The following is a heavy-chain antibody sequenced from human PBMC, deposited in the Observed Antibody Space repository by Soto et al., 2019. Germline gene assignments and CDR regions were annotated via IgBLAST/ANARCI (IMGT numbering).Heavy chain of an antibody. V-gene: IGHV3-74*01. J-gene: IGHJ4*02. CDR3: ARVSGGTIFGVVADFDY. D-gene: IGHD3-3*01. Sequence: GSLRLSCAASGXTFSSYWMHWVRQAPGKGLVWVSRINSDGSSTSYADSVKGRFTISRDNAKNTLYLQMNSLRDEDTAVYYFARVSGGTIFGVVADFDYWGQGTLGTVSS. CDR1: GXTFSSYW. CDR2: INSDGSST.